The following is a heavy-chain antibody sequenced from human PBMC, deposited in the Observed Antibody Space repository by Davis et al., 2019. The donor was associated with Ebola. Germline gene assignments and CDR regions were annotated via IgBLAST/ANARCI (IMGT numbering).Heavy chain of an antibody. V-gene: IGHV4-4*02. J-gene: IGHJ4*02. CDR3: ARRPIDYSSSGGDH. Sequence: PSETLSLTCAVSGGSISSSNWWSWVRQPPGKGLEWIGQIYHSGSTNYNPALKSRVTISVDKSKNQFSLKLTSVTAADTAVYYCARRPIDYSSSGGDHWGQGTLVTVSS. D-gene: IGHD6-6*01. CDR2: IYHSGST. CDR1: GGSISSSNW.